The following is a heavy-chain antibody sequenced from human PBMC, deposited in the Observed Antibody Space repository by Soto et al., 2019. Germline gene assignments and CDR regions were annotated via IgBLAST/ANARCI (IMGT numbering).Heavy chain of an antibody. D-gene: IGHD3-16*02. CDR2: IYYSGST. CDR1: GGSISSGGYY. Sequence: SETLTLTCTVSGGSISSGGYYWSWIRQHPGKGLEWIGYIYYSGSTYYNPSLKSRVTISVDTSKNQFSLKLSSVTAADTAVYYCARAGEELRLGELSSQWDFDIWGQGTMVTVSS. J-gene: IGHJ3*02. CDR3: ARAGEELRLGELSSQWDFDI. V-gene: IGHV4-31*03.